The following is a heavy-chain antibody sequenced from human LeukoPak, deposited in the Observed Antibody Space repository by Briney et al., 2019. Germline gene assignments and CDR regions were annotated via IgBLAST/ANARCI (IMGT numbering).Heavy chain of an antibody. CDR3: ARDFGDYSYYYYMDV. Sequence: KSGGSLRLSCAASGFTFSSYSMNWVRQAPGKGLEWVSSISSSSSYIYYADSVKGRFTISRDNAKNSLYLQMNSLRAEDTAVYYCARDFGDYSYYYYMDVWGKGTTVTVSS. D-gene: IGHD4-17*01. J-gene: IGHJ6*03. CDR2: ISSSSSYI. CDR1: GFTFSSYS. V-gene: IGHV3-21*01.